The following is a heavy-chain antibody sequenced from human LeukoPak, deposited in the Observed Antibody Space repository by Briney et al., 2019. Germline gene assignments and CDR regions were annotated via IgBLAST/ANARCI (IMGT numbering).Heavy chain of an antibody. Sequence: PSETLSLTCTVSGGSISSYYWSWIRQPPGKGLECIGYIYYSGSTNYNPSLKSRVTISVDTSKNQFSLKLSSVTAADTAVYYCARGSPSGYGLYYFDYWGRGTLVTVSS. CDR3: ARGSPSGYGLYYFDY. J-gene: IGHJ4*02. CDR1: GGSISSYY. V-gene: IGHV4-59*01. D-gene: IGHD5-12*01. CDR2: IYYSGST.